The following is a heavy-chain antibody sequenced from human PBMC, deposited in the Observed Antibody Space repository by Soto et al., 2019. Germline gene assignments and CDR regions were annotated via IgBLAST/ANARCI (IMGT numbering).Heavy chain of an antibody. CDR1: GFTFSIYA. J-gene: IGHJ5*02. D-gene: IGHD6-13*01. CDR3: AKKGMAAAGNTWFDP. V-gene: IGHV3-23*01. CDR2: ISGDAWSK. Sequence: GGSLRLSCGVSGFTFSIYAMAWVRQSPGKGLEWVSIISGDAWSKFYAESVKGRFTISRDNSKNTVYLEMSRLRPEDTAIYYCAKKGMAAAGNTWFDPWGQGTLVTVSS.